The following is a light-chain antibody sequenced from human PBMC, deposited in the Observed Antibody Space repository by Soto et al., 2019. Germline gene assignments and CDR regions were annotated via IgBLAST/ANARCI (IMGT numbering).Light chain of an antibody. V-gene: IGKV1-39*01. CDR3: QQTYNTPYT. J-gene: IGKJ2*01. CDR1: QIITGY. Sequence: DIQMTQSPSSLSASVGDRVTITCRASQIITGYLNWYQQKPGKAPKLLIFAASSLQRGVPSRFSGSGSVTDFTLTISSLQPEDFATYYCQQTYNTPYTFAQGTKLEIK. CDR2: AAS.